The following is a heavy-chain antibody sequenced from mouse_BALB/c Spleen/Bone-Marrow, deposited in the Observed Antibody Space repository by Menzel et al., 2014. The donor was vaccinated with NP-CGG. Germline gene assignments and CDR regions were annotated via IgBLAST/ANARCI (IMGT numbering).Heavy chain of an antibody. CDR2: INTNGGTT. CDR1: GFTFSSYD. V-gene: IGHV5-6-3*01. J-gene: IGHJ3*01. Sequence: EVKLMESGGVLVQPGGSLKLSCATSGFTFSSYDMSWVRQTPDKRLELVATINTNGGTTYYPDSVKGRFTISRDNAKSTLYLQMSSLKSADTAIYYCAGNRYDWFAYWGQGTLVTVSA. D-gene: IGHD2-14*01. CDR3: AGNRYDWFAY.